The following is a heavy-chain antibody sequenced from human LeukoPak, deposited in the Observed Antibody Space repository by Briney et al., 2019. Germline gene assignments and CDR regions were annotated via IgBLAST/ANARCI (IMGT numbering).Heavy chain of an antibody. J-gene: IGHJ4*02. CDR2: IYYSGST. CDR3: AREGYDSSGYLSPFDY. CDR1: GGSISSSSYY. V-gene: IGHV4-39*07. D-gene: IGHD3-22*01. Sequence: PSETLSLTCTVSGGSISSSSYYWGWIRQPPGKGLEWIGSIYYSGSTYYNPSLKSRVTISVDTSKNQFSLKLSSVTAADTAVYYCAREGYDSSGYLSPFDYWGQGTLVTVSS.